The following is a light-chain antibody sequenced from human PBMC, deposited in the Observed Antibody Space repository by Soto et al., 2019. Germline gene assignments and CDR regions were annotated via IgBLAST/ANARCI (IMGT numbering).Light chain of an antibody. Sequence: DLQMTQSPSTLSASVGDRVTITCRASQSISSWLAWYQQKPGKAPKLLIYKASSLESGVPSRFSGRGSGTAFTLTISSPQPDDFATYYCQQYNSSPTFGQGTKVEIK. CDR1: QSISSW. V-gene: IGKV1-5*03. CDR3: QQYNSSPT. J-gene: IGKJ1*01. CDR2: KAS.